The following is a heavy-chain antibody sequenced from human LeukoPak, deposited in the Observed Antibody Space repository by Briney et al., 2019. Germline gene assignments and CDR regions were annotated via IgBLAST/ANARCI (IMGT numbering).Heavy chain of an antibody. CDR1: GYTFTSYW. CDR3: ARDRPVTPLGY. J-gene: IGHJ4*02. V-gene: IGHV5-51*01. CDR2: IYPADSDT. Sequence: GESLKISCKGSGYTFTSYWIGWVRQMPGKGLEWMGIIYPADSDTRYSPSFQGQVIISADKSINTAYLQWSSLKASDTAMYYCARDRPVTPLGYWGQGTLVTVSS. D-gene: IGHD3-16*01.